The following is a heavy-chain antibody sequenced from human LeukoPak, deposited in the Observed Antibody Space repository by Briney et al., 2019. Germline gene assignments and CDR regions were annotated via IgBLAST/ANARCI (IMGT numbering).Heavy chain of an antibody. D-gene: IGHD2-2*02. CDR2: ISYDGSNK. CDR3: ARDSKDCSSTSCYTEIHYYYYGMDV. Sequence: GGSLRLSCAASGFTFSSYAMHWVRQAPGKGLEWVAVISYDGSNKYYADSVKGRFTISRDNSKNTLYLQMNSLRAEDTAVYYCARDSKDCSSTSCYTEIHYYYYGMDVWGQGTTVTVSS. V-gene: IGHV3-30*04. CDR1: GFTFSSYA. J-gene: IGHJ6*02.